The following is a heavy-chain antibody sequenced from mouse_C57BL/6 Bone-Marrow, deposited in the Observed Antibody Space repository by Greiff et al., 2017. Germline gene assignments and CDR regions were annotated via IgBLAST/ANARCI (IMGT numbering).Heavy chain of an antibody. V-gene: IGHV1-7*01. CDR2: INPSTGYT. CDR3: ARNWDYFDN. J-gene: IGHJ2*01. D-gene: IGHD4-1*01. Sequence: VQLQESGAELAKPGASVKMSCKASGYTFTSYWMHWVKQRPGQGLEWIGYINPSTGYTEYNQKFKDKATLTADKSSSTAYMQLSSLTSEDSAVYYGARNWDYFDNWGQGTTLTVSS. CDR1: GYTFTSYW.